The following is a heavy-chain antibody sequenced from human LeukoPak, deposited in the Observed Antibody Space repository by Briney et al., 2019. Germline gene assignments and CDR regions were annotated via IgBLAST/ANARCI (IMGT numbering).Heavy chain of an antibody. CDR1: GGSISSSSYY. CDR3: AIIRAVRSIVVVTAIDY. Sequence: PSETLSLTCTVSGGSISSSSYYWGWIRQPPGKGLEWIGSIYYSGSTYYNPSLKSRVTISVDTSKNQFSLKLSSVTAADTAVYYCAIIRAVRSIVVVTAIDYWGQGTLVTVSS. CDR2: IYYSGST. D-gene: IGHD2-21*02. J-gene: IGHJ4*02. V-gene: IGHV4-39*01.